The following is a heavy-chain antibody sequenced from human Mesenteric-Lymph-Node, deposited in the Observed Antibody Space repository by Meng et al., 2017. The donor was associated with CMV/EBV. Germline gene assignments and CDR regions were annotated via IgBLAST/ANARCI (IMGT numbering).Heavy chain of an antibody. J-gene: IGHJ4*02. V-gene: IGHV1-69*10. Sequence: SVKVSCKASGYTFTSYDINWVRQATGQGLEWMGGIFPILRREDYAESFQGRVTIKVDTFTNTAYMELSSLRSEDTAVYYCATNRHGSGSLYHVEYYFEYWGQGTLVTVSS. CDR3: ATNRHGSGSLYHVEYYFEY. D-gene: IGHD3-10*01. CDR1: GYTFTSYD. CDR2: IFPILRRE.